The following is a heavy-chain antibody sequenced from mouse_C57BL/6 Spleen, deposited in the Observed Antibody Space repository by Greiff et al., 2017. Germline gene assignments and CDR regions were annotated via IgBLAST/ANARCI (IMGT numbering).Heavy chain of an antibody. CDR2: IYPRSGNT. CDR3: SRATTVGGGDAIDY. Sequence: QVQLQQSGAELARPGASVTLSCKASGYTFTSYGISWVKQRTGQGLEWIGEIYPRSGNTYYNEKFKGKATLTVDQYSSTAYMELRSLTSEDSAVFFYSRATTVGGGDAIDYWGQGTLVTVSS. V-gene: IGHV1-81*01. J-gene: IGHJ4*01. D-gene: IGHD1-1*01. CDR1: GYTFTSYG.